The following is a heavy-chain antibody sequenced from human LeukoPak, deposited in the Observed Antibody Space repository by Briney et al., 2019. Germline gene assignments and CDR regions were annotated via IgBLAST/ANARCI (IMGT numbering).Heavy chain of an antibody. CDR2: IKSDGSET. J-gene: IGHJ4*02. D-gene: IGHD3-3*02. V-gene: IGHV3-74*01. CDR1: GFTFSRHW. Sequence: GGSLRLSCAASGFTFSRHWMHWVRQGAGKGLEWVSRIKSDGSETQYADSVKGRFTISRDNAHNTLYLQMTSLRPEDTAIYYCARVISYFDLWGQGALVTASS. CDR3: ARVISYFDL.